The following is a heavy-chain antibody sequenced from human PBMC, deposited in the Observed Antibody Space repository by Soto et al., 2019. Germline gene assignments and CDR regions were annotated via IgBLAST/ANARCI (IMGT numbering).Heavy chain of an antibody. CDR2: INHSGST. CDR1: GGSFIGYY. V-gene: IGHV4-34*01. D-gene: IGHD3-3*01. J-gene: IGHJ4*02. Sequence: SETLSLTCAVYGGSFIGYYCICIRHPPFKWLEWIVEINHSGSTNYNPSLKSRVTISVDTSKNQFSLKLSSVTAADTAVYYCARLVDTIFGVVRGPDRKINFDYWGQGTLVTVSS. CDR3: ARLVDTIFGVVRGPDRKINFDY.